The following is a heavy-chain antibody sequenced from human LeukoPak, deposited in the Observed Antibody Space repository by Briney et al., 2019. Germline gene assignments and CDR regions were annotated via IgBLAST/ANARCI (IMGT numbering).Heavy chain of an antibody. CDR2: IYPGDSDS. CDR3: ARGYQLRELDFDY. V-gene: IGHV5-51*01. CDR1: GYNFPNYW. Sequence: GESLKISCKGSGYNFPNYWIAWVRQMPGKGLEWMGVIYPGDSDSRYSPPFEGQVTISADMSISTAYLQWRSLKASDTAIYYCARGYQLRELDFDYWGQGTLVTVSS. D-gene: IGHD2-2*01. J-gene: IGHJ4*02.